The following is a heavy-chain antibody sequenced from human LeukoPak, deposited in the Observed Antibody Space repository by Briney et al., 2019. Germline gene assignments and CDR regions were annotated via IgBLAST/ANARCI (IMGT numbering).Heavy chain of an antibody. CDR1: GFTFSSYS. Sequence: PGGSLRLSCAASGFTFSSYSMNWVRQAPGKGLEWVSSISSSSSYIYYADSVKGRLTISRDNAKNSLYLQMNSLRAEDTAVYYCARGGAGATLYYYYMDVWGKGTTVTVSS. CDR3: ARGGAGATLYYYYMDV. D-gene: IGHD7-27*01. CDR2: ISSSSSYI. V-gene: IGHV3-21*01. J-gene: IGHJ6*03.